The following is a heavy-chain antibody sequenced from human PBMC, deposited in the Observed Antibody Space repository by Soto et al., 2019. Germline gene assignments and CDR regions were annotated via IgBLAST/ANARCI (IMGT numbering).Heavy chain of an antibody. CDR3: ASYPRGRGDDY. D-gene: IGHD3-10*01. J-gene: IGHJ4*02. CDR2: INHSGST. V-gene: IGHV4-34*01. CDR1: GGSFSGYY. Sequence: PSETLSLTCAVYGGSFSGYYWSWIRQPPGKGLEWIGEINHSGSTNYNPSLKSRVTISVDTSKNQFSLKLSSVTAADTAVYYCASYPRGRGDDYWGQGTLVTVSS.